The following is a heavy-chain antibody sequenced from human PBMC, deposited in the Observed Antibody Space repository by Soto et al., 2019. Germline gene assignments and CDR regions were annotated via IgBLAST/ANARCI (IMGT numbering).Heavy chain of an antibody. CDR1: GFTFSSYW. D-gene: IGHD3-3*01. CDR3: ARDLEDFWSGYYSDY. CDR2: IKQDGSEK. V-gene: IGHV3-7*03. Sequence: GGSLRLSCAASGFTFSSYWMSWVRQAPGKGLEWVANIKQDGSEKYYVDFVKGRFTISRDNAKNSLYLQMNSLRAEDTAVYYCARDLEDFWSGYYSDYWGQGTLVTVSS. J-gene: IGHJ4*02.